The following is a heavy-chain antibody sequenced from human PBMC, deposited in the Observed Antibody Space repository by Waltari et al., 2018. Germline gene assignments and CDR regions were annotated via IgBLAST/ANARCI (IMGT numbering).Heavy chain of an antibody. V-gene: IGHV3-48*04. CDR3: AREGSDYAYDI. J-gene: IGHJ3*02. Sequence: EVQLVESGGGLVQPGGSLRLSCAASGFTFSSHNVNWVRQDPGKGLEWVSYISSRGGTINYPDSVNSRFTISRDNAKNSLYLLMNSLGAEDTAVYYCAREGSDYAYDIWGQGTMVTVSS. CDR2: ISSRGGTI. CDR1: GFTFSSHN. D-gene: IGHD3-16*01.